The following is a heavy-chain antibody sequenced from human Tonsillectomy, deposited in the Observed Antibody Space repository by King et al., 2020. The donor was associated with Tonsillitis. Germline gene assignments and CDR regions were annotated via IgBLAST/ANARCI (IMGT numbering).Heavy chain of an antibody. CDR2: INPNSGGT. CDR3: ARDVASIVVVPSVPNY. Sequence: QLVQSGAEVKKPGASVKVSCKASGYTFTDYYMHWVRQAPGQGLEWMGWINPNSGGTNYAQKFQGRVTMTRDTSISTAYMELNRLTSDDTAMYYCARDVASIVVVPSVPNYGGQGTLLTVSS. J-gene: IGHJ4*02. CDR1: GYTFTDYY. V-gene: IGHV1-2*02. D-gene: IGHD2-2*01.